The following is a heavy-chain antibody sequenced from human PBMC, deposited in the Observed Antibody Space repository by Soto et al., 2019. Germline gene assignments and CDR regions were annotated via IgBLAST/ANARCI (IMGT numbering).Heavy chain of an antibody. J-gene: IGHJ3*02. CDR2: INAGNGNT. V-gene: IGHV1-3*01. CDR3: ARDRGELSAFDI. D-gene: IGHD1-26*01. Sequence: ASVKVSCKASGYTFTSYAMHWVRQAPGQRLEWMGWINAGNGNTKYSQKFQGRVTITRDTSASTAYMELSSLRSEDTAVYYCARDRGELSAFDIWGQGTMVTVSS. CDR1: GYTFTSYA.